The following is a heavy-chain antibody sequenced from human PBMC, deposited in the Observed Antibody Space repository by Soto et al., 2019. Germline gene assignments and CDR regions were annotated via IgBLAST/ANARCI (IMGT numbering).Heavy chain of an antibody. D-gene: IGHD6-13*01. Sequence: GGSLRLSCAASGFTFSSYWMSWVRQAPGKGLEWVANIKQDGSEKYYVDSVKGRFTISRDNAKNSLYLQMNSLRAEDTAVYYCASALAAAGDYYFDYWGQGTLVTVSS. V-gene: IGHV3-7*05. CDR1: GFTFSSYW. CDR2: IKQDGSEK. CDR3: ASALAAAGDYYFDY. J-gene: IGHJ4*02.